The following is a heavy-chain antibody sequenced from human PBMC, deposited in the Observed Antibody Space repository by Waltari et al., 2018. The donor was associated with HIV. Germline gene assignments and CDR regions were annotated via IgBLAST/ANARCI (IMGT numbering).Heavy chain of an antibody. CDR3: ARISLSGTLDY. V-gene: IGHV4-59*11. Sequence: QVQLQESGPGLVNPSETLSLSCAVSGDSISRHYWNWIRQPPGKGLEWIGYISYSESTNYNPSLESRVTISADTSKKQFSLKVKSVTAADTAMYYCARISLSGTLDYWGQGTLVTVSS. CDR1: GDSISRHY. J-gene: IGHJ4*02. D-gene: IGHD1-20*01. CDR2: ISYSEST.